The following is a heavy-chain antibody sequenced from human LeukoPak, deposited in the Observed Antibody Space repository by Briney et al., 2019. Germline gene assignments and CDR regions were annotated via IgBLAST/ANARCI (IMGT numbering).Heavy chain of an antibody. D-gene: IGHD2-21*01. CDR1: GYNFTSYW. CDR3: ARQTYCGGDCYSGVFDY. Sequence: GESLQISCQGSGYNFTSYWIGWVRQMPGKGLEWMGIIYPGDSDTRYSPSFQGQVTIPADKSISAAYLQWSSLKASDTAMYYCARQTYCGGDCYSGVFDYWGQGTLVTVSS. V-gene: IGHV5-51*01. CDR2: IYPGDSDT. J-gene: IGHJ4*02.